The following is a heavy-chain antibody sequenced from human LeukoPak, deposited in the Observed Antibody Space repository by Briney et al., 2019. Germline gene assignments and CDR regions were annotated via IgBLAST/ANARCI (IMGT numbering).Heavy chain of an antibody. V-gene: IGHV4-34*01. CDR1: GGSFSGYY. CDR2: INHSGST. CDR3: ARGGGGSSTVTIYWFDP. D-gene: IGHD4-17*01. Sequence: SETLSLTCAVYGGSFSGYYWSWIRQPPGKGLEWLGEINHSGSTNYNPSLKSRVTISVDTSKNQFSLKLSSVTAADTAVYYCARGGGGSSTVTIYWFDPWGQGALVTVSS. J-gene: IGHJ5*02.